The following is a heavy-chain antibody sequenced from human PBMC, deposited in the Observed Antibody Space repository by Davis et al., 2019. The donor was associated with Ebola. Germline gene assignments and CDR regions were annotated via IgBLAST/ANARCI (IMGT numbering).Heavy chain of an antibody. J-gene: IGHJ6*02. D-gene: IGHD5-12*01. CDR2: ISSSGSTI. V-gene: IGHV3-11*01. CDR3: ARGLRFRNYYYGMDV. CDR1: GFTFSYYY. Sequence: SCAASGFTFSYYYMSWIRPAPGKGLEWVSYISSSGSTIYYADSVKGRFTISRDNAKNSLYLQMNSLRAEDTAVYYCARGLRFRNYYYGMDVWGQGTTVTVSS.